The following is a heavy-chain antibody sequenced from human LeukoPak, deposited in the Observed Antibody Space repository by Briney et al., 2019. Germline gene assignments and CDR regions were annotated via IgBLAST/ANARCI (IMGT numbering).Heavy chain of an antibody. J-gene: IGHJ4*02. D-gene: IGHD1-1*01. CDR2: IYYSGST. CDR3: ARVYNWNDRYFDY. Sequence: TSETLSLTCTVSGGSISSYYWSWIRQPPGKGLEWIGYIYYSGSTNYNPSLKSRVTISVDTSKNQFSLKLSYVTAADTAVYYCARVYNWNDRYFDYWGQGTLVTVSS. V-gene: IGHV4-59*13. CDR1: GGSISSYY.